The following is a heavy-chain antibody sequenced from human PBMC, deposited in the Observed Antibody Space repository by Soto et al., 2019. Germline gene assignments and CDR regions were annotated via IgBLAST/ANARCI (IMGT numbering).Heavy chain of an antibody. J-gene: IGHJ4*02. D-gene: IGHD5-12*01. CDR2: IKPNTGTT. Sequence: QVRLVQSGAEVKKPGTSVKVSCKASGYTFPDFFIHWVRQPPGQGLEWMGWIKPNTGTTHYAPRFQGRVTMTRDTSISTAYMELSSLGSDDTAVYYCVRFQELATTLLDYWGQGTLVTVSS. CDR1: GYTFPDFF. CDR3: VRFQELATTLLDY. V-gene: IGHV1-2*02.